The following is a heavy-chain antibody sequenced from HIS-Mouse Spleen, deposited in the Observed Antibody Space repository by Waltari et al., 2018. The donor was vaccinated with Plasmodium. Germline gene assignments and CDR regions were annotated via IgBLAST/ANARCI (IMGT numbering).Heavy chain of an antibody. CDR1: GYTFTSYG. D-gene: IGHD7-27*01. Sequence: QVQLVQSGAEVKKPGASVKVFCKASGYTFTSYGTSWVRQAPGQGLEWMGWVSAYNGNTNYAQKLQGRVTMTTDTSTSTAYRELRSLRSDDTAVYYCARAWGRGVFDYWGQGTLVTVSS. CDR2: VSAYNGNT. CDR3: ARAWGRGVFDY. J-gene: IGHJ4*02. V-gene: IGHV1-18*01.